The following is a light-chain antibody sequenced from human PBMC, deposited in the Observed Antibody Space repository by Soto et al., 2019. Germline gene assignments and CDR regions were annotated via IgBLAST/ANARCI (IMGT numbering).Light chain of an antibody. CDR2: AAS. V-gene: IGKV1-39*01. CDR1: RSISDW. CDR3: QQSYSTPRT. Sequence: DIQMTQSSPTLSPSVGDTVTITCRASRSISDWLAWYQQKPGKAPKLLIYAASSLQSGVPSRFSGSGSGTDFTLTISSLQPEDFATYYCQQSYSTPRTFGQGTKVDIK. J-gene: IGKJ1*01.